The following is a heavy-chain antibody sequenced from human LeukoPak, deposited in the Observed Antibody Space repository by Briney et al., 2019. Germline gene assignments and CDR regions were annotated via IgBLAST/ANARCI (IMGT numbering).Heavy chain of an antibody. Sequence: SETLSLTCTVSGGSISSTGYYWGWIRQPPGKGLEWIGSIYYSRSTYYNPSLKSRVTISVDTSKNQFSLKLSSVTAADTAVYYCARHGQQHLSSFDYWGQGSLVTVSS. V-gene: IGHV4-39*01. CDR3: ARHGQQHLSSFDY. J-gene: IGHJ4*02. CDR1: GGSISSTGYY. D-gene: IGHD6-13*01. CDR2: IYYSRST.